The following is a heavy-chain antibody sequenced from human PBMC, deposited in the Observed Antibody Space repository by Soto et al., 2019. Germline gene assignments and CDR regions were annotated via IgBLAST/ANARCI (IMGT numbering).Heavy chain of an antibody. CDR3: ARGGQDFWSGPFDY. J-gene: IGHJ4*02. CDR1: GGSIGNYF. CDR2: IDNSGST. Sequence: SETLSLTCTVSGGSIGNYFCNWIRQPAGKGLEWIGRIDNSGSTNYNPSLKSRITMSADTSRNQFSLKLNSVTAADTAVYYCARGGQDFWSGPFDYWGQGALVTVSS. D-gene: IGHD3-3*01. V-gene: IGHV4-4*07.